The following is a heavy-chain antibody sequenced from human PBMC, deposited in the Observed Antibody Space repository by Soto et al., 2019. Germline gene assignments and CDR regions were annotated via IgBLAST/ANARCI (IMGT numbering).Heavy chain of an antibody. J-gene: IGHJ4*02. CDR1: GYTFTGYY. V-gene: IGHV1-2*04. CDR3: ARGGNSSWYFDY. Sequence: VKVSCKASGYTFTGYYMHWVRQAPGQGLEWMGWINPNSGGTNYAQKFQGWVTMTRDTSISTAYMEPSRLRSDDTAVYYCARGGNSSWYFDYWGQGTLVTVSS. D-gene: IGHD6-13*01. CDR2: INPNSGGT.